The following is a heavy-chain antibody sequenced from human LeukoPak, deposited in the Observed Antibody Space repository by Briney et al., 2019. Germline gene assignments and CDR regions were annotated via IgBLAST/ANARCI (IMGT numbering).Heavy chain of an antibody. D-gene: IGHD6-13*01. V-gene: IGHV3-23*01. CDR3: AQGERSSWNYYFDS. J-gene: IGHJ4*02. CDR2: IAGGGGST. Sequence: PGGSLRLSCAASGFTFSSCAMSWVRQAPGKGLEWVSTIAGGGGSTYYADSVKGRFTISRDNSKNTLYLQMNSLRAEDTAIFYCAQGERSSWNYYFDSWGQGTLVTVSS. CDR1: GFTFSSCA.